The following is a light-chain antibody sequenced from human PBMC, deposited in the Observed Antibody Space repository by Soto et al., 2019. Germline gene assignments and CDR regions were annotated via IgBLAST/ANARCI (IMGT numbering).Light chain of an antibody. CDR1: NSDVGGYNY. V-gene: IGLV2-11*01. J-gene: IGLJ1*01. Sequence: QSVLTQPRSVSGSPGQSVAISCTGTNSDVGGYNYVSWYQQHPGKAPKLIIYDVSKRPSGVPDRFSGSKSGNTASLTISGLQAEDEADYYCCSYAGSVYGFGTGTKVTVL. CDR2: DVS. CDR3: CSYAGSVYG.